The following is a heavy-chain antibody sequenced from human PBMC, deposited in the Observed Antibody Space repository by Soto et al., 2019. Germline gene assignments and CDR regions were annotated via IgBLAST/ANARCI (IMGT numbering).Heavy chain of an antibody. Sequence: PGGSLRLSCAASGFTFRSYWMSWVRQAPGKGLEWVANIKQDGSEKYYVDSVKGRFTISRDNAKNSLYLQMNSLRAEDTAVYYCARGGYDFWSGYYSVWGKGTTVTVSS. CDR1: GFTFRSYW. CDR2: IKQDGSEK. J-gene: IGHJ6*04. V-gene: IGHV3-7*01. CDR3: ARGGYDFWSGYYSV. D-gene: IGHD3-3*01.